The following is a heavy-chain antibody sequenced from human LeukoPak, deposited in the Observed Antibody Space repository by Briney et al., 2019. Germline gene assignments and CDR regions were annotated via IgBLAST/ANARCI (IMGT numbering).Heavy chain of an antibody. Sequence: ASVKVSCKTSGYTFTSYEINWVRQATGQGLEWMGWMNPNSGDTAYAQKFQGRITMTRSTSISTAYMELSSLRSEDTAVYYCARGLGTYDSDDLTWPMISFWGQETLVTVSS. CDR2: MNPNSGDT. J-gene: IGHJ4*02. CDR3: ARGLGTYDSDDLTWPMISF. V-gene: IGHV1-8*01. CDR1: GYTFTSYE. D-gene: IGHD3-22*01.